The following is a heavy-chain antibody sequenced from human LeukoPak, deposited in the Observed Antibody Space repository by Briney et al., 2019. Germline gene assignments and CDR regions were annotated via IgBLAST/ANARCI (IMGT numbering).Heavy chain of an antibody. D-gene: IGHD2-2*01. J-gene: IGHJ5*02. Sequence: PGGSLRLSCAASGFTFSSTSMNWVRQAPGKGLEWVSSISSGSSYIFYADSVKGRFTISRDNSKKTLYLQMNNLRAEDTAFYYCAKDRGIVVVGRFDPWGQGTLVTVSS. CDR1: GFTFSSTS. CDR2: ISSGSSYI. V-gene: IGHV3-21*04. CDR3: AKDRGIVVVGRFDP.